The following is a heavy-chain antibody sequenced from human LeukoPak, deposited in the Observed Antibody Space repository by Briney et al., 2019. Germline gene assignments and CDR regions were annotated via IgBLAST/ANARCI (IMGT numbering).Heavy chain of an antibody. V-gene: IGHV3-30*02. CDR2: IRYDGSNK. CDR3: AKDRVWRGGSYYVLFDY. D-gene: IGHD1-26*01. CDR1: GFTFSSYG. J-gene: IGHJ4*02. Sequence: PGGSLRLSCAASGFTFSSYGMHWVRQAPGKGLEWVAFIRYDGSNKYYADSVKGRFTISRDNSKNTLYLQMNSLRAEDTAVYYCAKDRVWRGGSYYVLFDYWGQGTLVTVSS.